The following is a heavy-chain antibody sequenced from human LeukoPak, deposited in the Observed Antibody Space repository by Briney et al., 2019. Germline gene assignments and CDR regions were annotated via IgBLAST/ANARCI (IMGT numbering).Heavy chain of an antibody. CDR3: AKDYPGGIVVVPAATLPFDY. Sequence: GGSLRLSCAASGFTFSSYAMSWVRQAPGKGLEWVSAISGSGGSTYYADSVKGRFTISRDNSKHTLYLQMNSLRAEDTAVYYCAKDYPGGIVVVPAATLPFDYWGQGTLVTVSS. V-gene: IGHV3-23*01. CDR2: ISGSGGST. CDR1: GFTFSSYA. D-gene: IGHD2-2*01. J-gene: IGHJ4*02.